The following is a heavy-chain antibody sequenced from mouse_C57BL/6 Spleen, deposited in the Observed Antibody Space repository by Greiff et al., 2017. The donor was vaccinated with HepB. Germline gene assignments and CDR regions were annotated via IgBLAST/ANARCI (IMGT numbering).Heavy chain of an antibody. D-gene: IGHD1-1*01. CDR2: IYPGDGDT. CDR3: ARCYYYGSSWYFDV. J-gene: IGHJ1*03. V-gene: IGHV1-82*01. Sequence: VQLQQSGPELVKPGASVKISCKASGYAFSSSWMNWVKQRPGKRLEWIGRIYPGDGDTNYNGKFKGKATLTADKSSSTAYMQLSSLTSEDSAVYFCARCYYYGSSWYFDVWGTGTTVTVSS. CDR1: GYAFSSSW.